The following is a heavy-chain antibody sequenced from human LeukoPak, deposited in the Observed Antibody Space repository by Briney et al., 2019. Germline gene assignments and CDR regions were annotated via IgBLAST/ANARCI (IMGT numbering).Heavy chain of an antibody. CDR2: INPNSGGT. V-gene: IGHV1-2*06. J-gene: IGHJ6*02. CDR3: AAEGYCSSTSCYTYYYYGMDV. CDR1: GYTFTGYY. Sequence: ASVKVSCKASGYTFTGYYMHWVRQAPGQGLEWMGRINPNSGGTNYAQKFQGRVTITRDTSISTAYMELSRLRSDDTAVYYCAAEGYCSSTSCYTYYYYGMDVWGQGTTVTVSS. D-gene: IGHD2-2*02.